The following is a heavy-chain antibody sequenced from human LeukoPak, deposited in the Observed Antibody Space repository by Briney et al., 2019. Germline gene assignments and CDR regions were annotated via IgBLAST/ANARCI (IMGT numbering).Heavy chain of an antibody. V-gene: IGHV3-74*01. J-gene: IGHJ4*02. CDR2: INSDGINT. CDR3: AKDHRYSHSDY. CDR1: GFTFSNYW. Sequence: GGSLRLSCAASGFTFSNYWMHWVRQAPGKGLVWVSRINSDGINTSYADSVKGRFTISRDNSKNTLYLQMNSLRAEDTAVYYCAKDHRYSHSDYWGQGTLVTVSS. D-gene: IGHD5-18*01.